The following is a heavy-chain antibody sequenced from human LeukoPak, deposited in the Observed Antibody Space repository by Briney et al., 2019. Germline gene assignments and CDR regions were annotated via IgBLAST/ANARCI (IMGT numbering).Heavy chain of an antibody. CDR2: IYYSGST. V-gene: IGHV4-59*12. Sequence: SETLSLTCTVSGGSISSYYWNWIRQPPEKGLEWIGYIYYSGSTNYNPSLKSRVTISVDTSKNQFSLKLSSVTAADTAVYYCARDGYYYYYGMDVWGQGTTVTVSS. CDR1: GGSISSYY. J-gene: IGHJ6*02. CDR3: ARDGYYYYYGMDV.